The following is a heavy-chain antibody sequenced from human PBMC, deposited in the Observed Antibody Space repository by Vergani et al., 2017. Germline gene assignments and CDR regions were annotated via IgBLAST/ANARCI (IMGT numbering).Heavy chain of an antibody. D-gene: IGHD2/OR15-2a*01. J-gene: IGHJ5*02. CDR3: ARDRDLYCRSTTSGHNGFDP. Sequence: QVQLQESGPGLVKPSETLSLTCTVSGAAIKDFYWSWFRQPPGKGLEWIGYVYYTGSTTYNPSLKSRVTISVDTSNNQFSLRMTSLTAADTAIYYCARDRDLYCRSTTSGHNGFDPWGQGSLVTVSS. CDR2: VYYTGST. V-gene: IGHV4-59*01. CDR1: GAAIKDFY.